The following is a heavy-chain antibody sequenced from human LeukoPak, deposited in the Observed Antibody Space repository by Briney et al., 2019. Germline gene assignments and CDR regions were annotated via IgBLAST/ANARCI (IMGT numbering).Heavy chain of an antibody. CDR1: GYTFTGNY. J-gene: IGHJ4*02. D-gene: IGHD5-18*01. Sequence: GATVKVSCKASGYTFTGNYMHWVRQAPGQGFEWMGWINPNSGGTKYAQKFQGRVTMTRDTSISTAYMELSRLRSDDTAVYYCARIYSYGYAYYFDYWGQGTLVTVSS. CDR3: ARIYSYGYAYYFDY. CDR2: INPNSGGT. V-gene: IGHV1-2*02.